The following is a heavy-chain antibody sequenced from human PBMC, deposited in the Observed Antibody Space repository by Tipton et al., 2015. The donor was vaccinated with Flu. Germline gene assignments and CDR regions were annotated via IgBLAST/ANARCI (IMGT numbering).Heavy chain of an antibody. J-gene: IGHJ4*02. CDR2: IYYTGST. Sequence: TLSLTCTVSGGSISNYHWSWIRQPPGKGLEWIGYIYYTGSTTYNPSLQSRVTFSVDTSKNQFSLKLSSVTAADTAVYYCARNDHMGPYDYWGQGSLVTVSS. D-gene: IGHD1-1*01. CDR3: ARNDHMGPYDY. V-gene: IGHV4-59*01. CDR1: GGSISNYH.